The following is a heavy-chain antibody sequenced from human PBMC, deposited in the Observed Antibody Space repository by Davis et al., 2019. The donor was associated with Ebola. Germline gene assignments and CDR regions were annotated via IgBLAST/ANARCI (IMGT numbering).Heavy chain of an antibody. J-gene: IGHJ4*02. V-gene: IGHV3-23*01. CDR2: ISGSGGST. CDR3: AKVDMAVAASGNFDC. CDR1: GFTFSSYA. D-gene: IGHD6-19*01. Sequence: GESLKISCAASGFTFSSYAMSWVRQAPGKGPEWVSTISGSGGSTYYADSVKGRFTISRDNSKNTLYLQMNSLRAEDTAVYYCAKVDMAVAASGNFDCWGQGTLVTVSS.